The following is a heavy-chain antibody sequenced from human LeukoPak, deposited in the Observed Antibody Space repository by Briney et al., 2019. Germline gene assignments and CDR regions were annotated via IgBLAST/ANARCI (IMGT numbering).Heavy chain of an antibody. Sequence: TGESLKISCKGSGYSINNYWIGWVRQMPGKGLEWMGIIYPADSDIRYSPSFQGQVTISADKSISTAYLQWSSLKASDTAMYYCARQEYCSGGSCYTWFDPWGQRTLVTVSS. D-gene: IGHD2-15*01. CDR2: IYPADSDI. CDR3: ARQEYCSGGSCYTWFDP. CDR1: GYSINNYW. J-gene: IGHJ5*02. V-gene: IGHV5-51*01.